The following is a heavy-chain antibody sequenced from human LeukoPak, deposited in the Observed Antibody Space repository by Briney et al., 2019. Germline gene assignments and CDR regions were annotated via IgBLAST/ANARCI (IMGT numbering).Heavy chain of an antibody. J-gene: IGHJ3*02. D-gene: IGHD3-22*01. Sequence: ASVKVSCKASGYTFTSYYMHWVRQAPGQGLEWMGIINPSGGSTSYAQKFQGRVTMTRDTSTSTVYMELSSLRSEDTAVYYCARDSFATTYDSSGYYVFDIWGQGTTVTVSS. CDR3: ARDSFATTYDSSGYYVFDI. CDR2: INPSGGST. CDR1: GYTFTSYY. V-gene: IGHV1-46*01.